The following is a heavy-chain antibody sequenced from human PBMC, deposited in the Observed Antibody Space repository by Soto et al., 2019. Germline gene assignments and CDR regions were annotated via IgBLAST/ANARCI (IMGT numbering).Heavy chain of an antibody. Sequence: EVQLLESGGGLVQPGGSLRLSCAASGFTFSSYAMSWVRQAPGKELEWVSAISGSGGSTYYADSVKGRFTISRDNSKNTLYLQMNSLSAEDTAVYYCAKDLERYSSSWYYFDYWGQGTLVTVSS. J-gene: IGHJ4*02. CDR1: GFTFSSYA. V-gene: IGHV3-23*01. D-gene: IGHD6-13*01. CDR3: AKDLERYSSSWYYFDY. CDR2: ISGSGGST.